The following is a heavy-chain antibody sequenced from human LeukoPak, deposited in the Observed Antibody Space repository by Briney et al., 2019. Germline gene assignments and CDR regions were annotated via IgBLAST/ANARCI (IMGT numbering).Heavy chain of an antibody. J-gene: IGHJ4*02. CDR2: ISYDGSNK. Sequence: GGSLRLSCAASGFTFSSYGMHWVRQAPGKGLEWVAVISYDGSNKYYADSVKGRFTISRDNSKNTLHLQMNGLRAEDTAVYYCAKAGYCTNGVCSPFDYWGQGTLVTVSS. CDR3: AKAGYCTNGVCSPFDY. D-gene: IGHD2-8*01. V-gene: IGHV3-30*18. CDR1: GFTFSSYG.